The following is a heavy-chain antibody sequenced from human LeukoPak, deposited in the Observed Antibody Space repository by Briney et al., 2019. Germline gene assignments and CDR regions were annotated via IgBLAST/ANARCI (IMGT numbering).Heavy chain of an antibody. Sequence: GGSLRLSCAASGFTFSRYWMSWVRQAPGKGLEWVASMKPDGSESWYVDSVKGRFTISRDNSKNSLYLQLTSLRAEDTALYYCARDRGRNSFDYWGQGTLVSVSS. CDR1: GFTFSRYW. CDR3: ARDRGRNSFDY. J-gene: IGHJ4*02. V-gene: IGHV3-7*01. D-gene: IGHD1-14*01. CDR2: MKPDGSES.